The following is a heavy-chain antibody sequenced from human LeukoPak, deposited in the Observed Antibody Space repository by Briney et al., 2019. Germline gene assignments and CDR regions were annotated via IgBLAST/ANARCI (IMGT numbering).Heavy chain of an antibody. CDR2: IYYSGST. D-gene: IGHD2-2*01. Sequence: PSETLSLTCTVSGGSISSSSYYWGWIRQPPGKGLEWIGSIYYSGSTYYNPSLKSRVTISVDTSKNQFSLKLSSVTAADTAVYYCARAIVVVPAAISGGFDPWGQGTLVTVSS. J-gene: IGHJ5*02. CDR3: ARAIVVVPAAISGGFDP. CDR1: GGSISSSSYY. V-gene: IGHV4-39*01.